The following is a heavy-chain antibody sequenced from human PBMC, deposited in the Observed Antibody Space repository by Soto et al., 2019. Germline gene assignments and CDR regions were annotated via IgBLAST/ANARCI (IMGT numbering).Heavy chain of an antibody. Sequence: SETLSLTCAVYGGSFSGYYWSWIRQPPGTGLEWIGEINHSGSTNYNPSLKSRVTISVDTSKNQFSLKLSSVTAADTAVHYCARDYYDSSGYQREYNWFDPWGQGTLVTVSS. CDR1: GGSFSGYY. CDR2: INHSGST. J-gene: IGHJ5*02. D-gene: IGHD3-22*01. V-gene: IGHV4-34*01. CDR3: ARDYYDSSGYQREYNWFDP.